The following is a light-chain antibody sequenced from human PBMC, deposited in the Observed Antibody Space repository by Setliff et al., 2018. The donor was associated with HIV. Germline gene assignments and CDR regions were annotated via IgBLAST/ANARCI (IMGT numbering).Light chain of an antibody. Sequence: QSALTQPASVSGSPGQSIAISCTGSNIDVGAYNFVSWYQHHPGKAPKLIIYEVSNRPSGVSDRFSGSKSGNTASLTISGLQAEDEADYYCCSNTGSNTYVFGTGTKGTVL. CDR3: CSNTGSNTYV. V-gene: IGLV2-14*01. J-gene: IGLJ1*01. CDR2: EVS. CDR1: NIDVGAYNF.